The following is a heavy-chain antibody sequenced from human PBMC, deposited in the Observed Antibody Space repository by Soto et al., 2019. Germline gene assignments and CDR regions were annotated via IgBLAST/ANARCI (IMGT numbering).Heavy chain of an antibody. V-gene: IGHV4-4*02. CDR2: IYHSGST. CDR3: ARIAAAATNFDY. D-gene: IGHD6-13*01. CDR1: GGSISSSNW. Sequence: QVQLQESGPGLVKPSGTLSLTCAVSGGSISSSNWWSWVRQPPGKGLEWIGEIYHSGSTNYNPSLESRVTISVDQSTNQYALKLSSVTAADTVVYYCARIAAAATNFDYWGQGALVSVSS. J-gene: IGHJ4*02.